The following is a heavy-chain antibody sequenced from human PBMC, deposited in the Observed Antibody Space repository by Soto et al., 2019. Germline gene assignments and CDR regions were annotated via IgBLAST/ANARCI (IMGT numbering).Heavy chain of an antibody. V-gene: IGHV3-23*01. Sequence: HPXGSLRLSCAASRXTFKSHCLGWVRQAPGKGLELVSTIDSSGVNTHYADSVKGRFTISRDNSRNTLHVQMHDLRADDTALYYCVSWVSAHFDYWGQGTVVTVSS. D-gene: IGHD3-16*01. J-gene: IGHJ4*02. CDR2: IDSSGVNT. CDR1: RXTFKSHC. CDR3: VSWVSAHFDY.